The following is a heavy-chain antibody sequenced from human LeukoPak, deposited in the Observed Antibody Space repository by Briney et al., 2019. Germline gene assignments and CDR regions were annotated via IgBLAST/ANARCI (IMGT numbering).Heavy chain of an antibody. CDR1: GGSISTVVYY. CDR3: AREVATGVGYYGMDV. CDR2: IFYSGST. D-gene: IGHD3-3*01. V-gene: IGHV4-31*03. J-gene: IGHJ6*02. Sequence: PSQTLSLTCTVSGGSISTVVYYWHWLRQHPGKGLEWIGYIFYSGSTYYSPSLKSRINISLDTSKNLFSLKLSSVTAANTAVYYCAREVATGVGYYGMDVWGQGTTVTVSS.